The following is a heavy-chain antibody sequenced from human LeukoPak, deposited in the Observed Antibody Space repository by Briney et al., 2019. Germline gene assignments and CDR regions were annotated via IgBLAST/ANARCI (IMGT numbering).Heavy chain of an antibody. CDR2: ISSSSSTI. CDR3: ARAKSGSYSYFDY. V-gene: IGHV3-48*02. CDR1: GFTFSSYS. J-gene: IGHJ4*02. D-gene: IGHD1-26*01. Sequence: GRSLRLSCAASGFTFSSYSMNWVRQAPGKGLEWVSYISSSSSTIYYADSVKGRFTISRDNAKNSLYLQMNSLRDEDTAVYYCARAKSGSYSYFDYWGQGTLVTVSS.